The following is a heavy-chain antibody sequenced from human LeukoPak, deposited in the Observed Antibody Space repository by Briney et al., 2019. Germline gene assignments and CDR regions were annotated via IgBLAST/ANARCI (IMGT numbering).Heavy chain of an antibody. CDR3: ARKRYSSSWYVEGWFDP. V-gene: IGHV4-4*02. D-gene: IGHD6-13*01. CDR2: IYHSGST. Sequence: SETPSLTCAVSGGSISSSNWWSWVRQPPGKGLEWIGEIYHSGSTNYNPSLKNRVTISVDKSKNQFSLKLSSVTAADTAVYYCARKRYSSSWYVEGWFDPWGQGTLVTVSS. CDR1: GGSISSSNW. J-gene: IGHJ5*02.